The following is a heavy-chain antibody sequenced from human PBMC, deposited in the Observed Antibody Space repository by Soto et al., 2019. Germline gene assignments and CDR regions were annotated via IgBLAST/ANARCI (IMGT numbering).Heavy chain of an antibody. V-gene: IGHV3-23*01. Sequence: GGPLRLSCAAPGFTFSSNAMSWGRQAPGKGLEGVAAIIGSGGITYYADSVKGRFTISRDNSKNTLYRQMNSLRGEDTAVYYCAKDSPNYVSIVVVPAVSYFDYWGQGILVTVSS. D-gene: IGHD2-2*01. CDR2: IIGSGGIT. J-gene: IGHJ4*02. CDR1: GFTFSSNA. CDR3: AKDSPNYVSIVVVPAVSYFDY.